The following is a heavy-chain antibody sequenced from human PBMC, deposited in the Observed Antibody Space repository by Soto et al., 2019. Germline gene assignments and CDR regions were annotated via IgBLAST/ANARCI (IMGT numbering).Heavy chain of an antibody. Sequence: GGSLRLSCAASGFTFSSYAMSWVRQAPGKGLEWVSAISGSGGSTYYADSVKGRFTISRDNSKNTLYLQMNSLRAEDTAVYYCANRLASSPKRGAIDYWGQGTLVTVSS. CDR1: GFTFSSYA. D-gene: IGHD1-26*01. CDR3: ANRLASSPKRGAIDY. CDR2: ISGSGGST. V-gene: IGHV3-23*01. J-gene: IGHJ4*02.